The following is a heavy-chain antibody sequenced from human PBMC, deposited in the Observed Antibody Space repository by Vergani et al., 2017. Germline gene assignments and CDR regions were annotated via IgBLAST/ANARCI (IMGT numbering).Heavy chain of an antibody. CDR1: GYTLTELS. J-gene: IGHJ6*02. CDR2: FDPEDGET. Sequence: QVPLVPSGAEVKKPGASVKVSCPVSGYTLTELSMPWVRQAPGKGLEWMGGFDPEDGETIYAQKFQGRVTMTEDTSTDTAYMELSSLRSEDTAVYYCATDRYLMVRGGNYYYYGMDVWGQGTTVTVSS. D-gene: IGHD3-10*01. CDR3: ATDRYLMVRGGNYYYYGMDV. V-gene: IGHV1-24*01.